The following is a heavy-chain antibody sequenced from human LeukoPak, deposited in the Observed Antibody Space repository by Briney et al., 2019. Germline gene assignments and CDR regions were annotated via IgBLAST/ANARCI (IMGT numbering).Heavy chain of an antibody. CDR2: IYSGGST. CDR1: GFTVSSNY. J-gene: IGHJ4*02. D-gene: IGHD3-10*01. V-gene: IGHV3-66*01. CDR3: VKDGSGSYYTYYFDY. Sequence: GGSLRLSCAASGFTVSSNYMSWVRQAPGRGLEWVSVIYSGGSTYYADSVKGRFTISRDNSKNTLFLQMNSLRAEDTAVYYCVKDGSGSYYTYYFDYWGQGTLVTVSS.